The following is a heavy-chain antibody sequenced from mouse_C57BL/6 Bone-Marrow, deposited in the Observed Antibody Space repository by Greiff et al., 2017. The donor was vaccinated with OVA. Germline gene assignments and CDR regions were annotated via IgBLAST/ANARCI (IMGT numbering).Heavy chain of an antibody. CDR3: AREECNYGYFDV. Sequence: QVQLQQSGAELVKPGASVKISCKASGYAFSSYWMNWVKQRPGKGLEWLGQIYTGDGDTKYNGKFKGKATLTADKSSSTAYMQLSSRTSEDSAVDFCAREECNYGYFDVWGTGTTVTVAS. V-gene: IGHV1-80*01. CDR1: GYAFSSYW. J-gene: IGHJ1*03. CDR2: IYTGDGDT.